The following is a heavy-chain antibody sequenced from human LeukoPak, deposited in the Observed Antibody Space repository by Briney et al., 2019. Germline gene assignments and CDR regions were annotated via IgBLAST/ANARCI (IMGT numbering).Heavy chain of an antibody. CDR2: ISYEGSNK. J-gene: IGHJ6*03. Sequence: GGSMRLSCAASGFTFSNYGMHWVRQTPGKGLEWVAIISYEGSNKYYADSVKGRFTVSRDNSQNTLYLQVNSLTSEDTAVYYCARGGSGSYYYYFYYMDVWGKGTTVTVSS. D-gene: IGHD3-10*01. CDR1: GFTFSNYG. V-gene: IGHV3-30*19. CDR3: ARGGSGSYYYYFYYMDV.